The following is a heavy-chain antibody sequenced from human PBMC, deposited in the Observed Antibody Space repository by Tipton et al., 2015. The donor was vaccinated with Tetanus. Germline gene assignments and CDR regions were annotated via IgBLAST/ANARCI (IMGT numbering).Heavy chain of an antibody. Sequence: TLSLTCTVSNGSVSSSLYCWAWVRQSPGRGLEWIGTIYYNGNTYYNPSLKSRVTISVDTSKNQFSLKLTSVTAADTAVYYCARAGGGSWGNFDYWGQGTLVTVSS. CDR2: IYYNGNT. CDR1: NGSVSSSLYC. D-gene: IGHD6-13*01. CDR3: ARAGGGSWGNFDY. V-gene: IGHV4-39*01. J-gene: IGHJ4*02.